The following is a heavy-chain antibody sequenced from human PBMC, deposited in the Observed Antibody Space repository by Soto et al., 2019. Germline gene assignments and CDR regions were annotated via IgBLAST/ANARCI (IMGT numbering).Heavy chain of an antibody. V-gene: IGHV4-30-4*01. CDR3: ARVGGNDAFDI. CDR2: IYYSGST. J-gene: IGHJ3*02. D-gene: IGHD2-15*01. Sequence: SETLSLTCTVSGGSISSGDYYWSWIRQPPGKGLEWIGYIYYSGSTYYNPSLKSRVTISVDTSKNQFSLKLSSVTAADTAVYYCARVGGNDAFDIWGQGTMVTVSS. CDR1: GGSISSGDYY.